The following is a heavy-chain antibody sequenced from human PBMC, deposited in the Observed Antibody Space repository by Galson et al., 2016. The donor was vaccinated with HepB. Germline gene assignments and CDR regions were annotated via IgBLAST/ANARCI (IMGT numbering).Heavy chain of an antibody. J-gene: IGHJ4*02. CDR3: ARRNEYCPPVGCSVYY. CDR1: GFTFNGYG. V-gene: IGHV3-30*03. D-gene: IGHD2/OR15-2a*01. CDR2: DSMDGRRK. Sequence: SLRLSCAASGFTFNGYGMHWVRQAPGKGLEWVAADSMDGRRKFYADSMKGRFAISRDNFNSILFLQMTSLTEDDTAVYYCARRNEYCPPVGCSVYYWGQGTLVSVSS.